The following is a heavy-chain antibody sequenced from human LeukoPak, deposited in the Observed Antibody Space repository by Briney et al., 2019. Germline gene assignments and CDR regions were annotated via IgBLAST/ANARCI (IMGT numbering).Heavy chain of an antibody. D-gene: IGHD4-23*01. CDR1: GFTFSSYS. J-gene: IGHJ4*02. CDR2: ISSSSSTI. CDR3: ARAFRYGGNNFDY. Sequence: GGSLRLSCAASGFTFSSYSMNWVRQAPGKGLEWVSYISSSSSTIYYADSVKGRFTISRDNAKNSLYLQMNSLRAEDTAVYYCARAFRYGGNNFDYWGQGTLVTVSP. V-gene: IGHV3-48*04.